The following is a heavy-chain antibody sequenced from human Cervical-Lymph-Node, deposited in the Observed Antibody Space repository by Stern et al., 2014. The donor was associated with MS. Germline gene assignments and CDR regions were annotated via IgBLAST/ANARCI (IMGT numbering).Heavy chain of an antibody. CDR3: ARLGRVYMNYFDIDV. D-gene: IGHD6-13*01. V-gene: IGHV5-10-1*03. Sequence: EVQLVESGAEVKKPGESLRISCKGSGYSFTNYWINWVRQTPGKGLEWMGRIDPSDSYTNYSPSFQGHVTISVDKSISTAYLQWSSLKASDTAMYYCARLGRVYMNYFDIDVWGQGTTVTVSS. J-gene: IGHJ6*02. CDR2: IDPSDSYT. CDR1: GYSFTNYW.